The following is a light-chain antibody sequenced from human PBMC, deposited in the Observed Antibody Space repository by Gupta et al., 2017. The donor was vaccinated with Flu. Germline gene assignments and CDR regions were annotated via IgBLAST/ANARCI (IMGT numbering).Light chain of an antibody. J-gene: IGKJ5*01. V-gene: IGKV1-16*02. CDR3: QHDNSYPHT. Sequence: DIQMTQSPSSLSASVGDRVTITCRASQGIINNLAWFQQKPGKGPKSLIYAASSLQSGVPSKFSGSGSVSGTDFTLTISDLQPEDSATYFCQHDNSYPHTFGQGTLLEIK. CDR2: AAS. CDR1: QGIINN.